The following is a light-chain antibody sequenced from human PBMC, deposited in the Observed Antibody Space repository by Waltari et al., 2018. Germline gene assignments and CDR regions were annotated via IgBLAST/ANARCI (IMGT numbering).Light chain of an antibody. V-gene: IGLV2-8*01. Sequence: QSALTQPPSASGSPGQSVTISCTGTSGDVHGYRVVSWYQQQTGNTPKLIIYEVSKRPSGVPDHFSGSKSGNTASLTVAGLQAEDEAYYYCSAFAGSNNPVVFGGGTKLTVL. J-gene: IGLJ2*01. CDR1: SGDVHGYRV. CDR2: EVS. CDR3: SAFAGSNNPVV.